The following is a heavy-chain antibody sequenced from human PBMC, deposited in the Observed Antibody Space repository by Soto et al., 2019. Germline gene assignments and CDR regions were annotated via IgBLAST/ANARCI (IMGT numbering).Heavy chain of an antibody. CDR2: ISHDGSNK. CDR3: ARLQGKFEYSTATYYYYGMDV. D-gene: IGHD6-6*01. CDR1: GFTVSSYV. V-gene: IGHV3-30-3*01. J-gene: IGHJ6*02. Sequence: QVQLVESGGGVVQPGRSLRLSCAASGFTVSSYVIHWVRQAPGKGLEWVAVISHDGSNKYYADSVKGRFTISRDNSKKTVYLQMISRRPEDKAVYYCARLQGKFEYSTATYYYYGMDVWGQGTTVTGSS.